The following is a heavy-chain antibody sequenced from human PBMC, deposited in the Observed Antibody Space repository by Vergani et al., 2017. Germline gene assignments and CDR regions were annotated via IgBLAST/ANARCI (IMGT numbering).Heavy chain of an antibody. CDR3: VKDAGSYENFFDS. D-gene: IGHD1-26*01. CDR1: GFTFSTYA. V-gene: IGHV3-23*01. Sequence: EVQLLESGGSLKQPGGSVRLSCAASGFTFSTYAMHWVRQAPGKGLEWVSALTGGGGSTYYADSFKGSFIISRDNSRDNLYLQMNSLRPEDTATYYCVKDAGSYENFFDSWGQGTLFTVSS. CDR2: LTGGGGST. J-gene: IGHJ4*02.